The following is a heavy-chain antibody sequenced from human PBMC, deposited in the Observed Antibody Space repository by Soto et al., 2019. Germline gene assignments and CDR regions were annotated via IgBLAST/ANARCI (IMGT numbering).Heavy chain of an antibody. CDR2: ISAYNGNT. V-gene: IGHV1-18*01. CDR1: GYTFTSYG. CDR3: ARVEVGTVTTGYYYMDG. J-gene: IGHJ6*03. D-gene: IGHD4-17*01. Sequence: GASVKVSCKASGYTFTSYGISWVRQAPGQGLEWMGWISAYNGNTNYAQKLQGRVTMTTDTSTSTAYMELRSLRSDDTAVYYCARVEVGTVTTGYYYMDGWGKGTTVPVSS.